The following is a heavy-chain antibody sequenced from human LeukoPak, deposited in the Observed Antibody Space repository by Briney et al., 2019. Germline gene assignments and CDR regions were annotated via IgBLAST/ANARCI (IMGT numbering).Heavy chain of an antibody. J-gene: IGHJ4*02. CDR3: ARYLYGDSASYFDY. D-gene: IGHD4-17*01. CDR1: GFSLSTSGVA. V-gene: IGHV2-70*12. Sequence: SGPTLVISTQTPTLTCTISGFSLSTSGVAVGWIRQPPGKALEWLALIDWDDDKYYSTSLKTRLTISKNTSKKQVVLTMTSMEAVDTATYYCARYLYGDSASYFDYWGQGTLVIVSS. CDR2: IDWDDDK.